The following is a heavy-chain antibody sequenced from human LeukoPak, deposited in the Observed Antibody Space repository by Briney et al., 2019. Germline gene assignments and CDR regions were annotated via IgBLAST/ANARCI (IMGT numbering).Heavy chain of an antibody. CDR3: ASTPLPDV. J-gene: IGHJ6*04. CDR2: ISSSSSTI. CDR1: GFTFSSYW. Sequence: GGSLRLSCAASGFTFSSYWMHWVRQAPGKGLEWVSYISSSSSTIYYADSVKGRFTISRDNAKNSLYLQMNSLRAEDTAVYYCASTPLPDVWGKGTTVTVSS. V-gene: IGHV3-48*04.